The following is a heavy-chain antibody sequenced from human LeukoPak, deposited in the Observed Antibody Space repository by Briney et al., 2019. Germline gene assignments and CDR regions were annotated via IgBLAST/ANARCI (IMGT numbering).Heavy chain of an antibody. CDR1: GFTFSSYS. CDR3: ARDSPIARGWYYFDY. J-gene: IGHJ4*02. CDR2: ISSSSSYI. V-gene: IGHV3-21*01. D-gene: IGHD6-19*01. Sequence: GGSLRLSCAASGFTFSSYSMNWVRQAPGKGLEWVSIISSSSSYIYYTDSVKGRFTVSRDNAKNLLYLQMNSLRAEDTAVYYCARDSPIARGWYYFDYWGQGTLVTVSS.